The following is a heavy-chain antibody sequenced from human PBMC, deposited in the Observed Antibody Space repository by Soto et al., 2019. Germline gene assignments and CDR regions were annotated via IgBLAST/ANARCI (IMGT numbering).Heavy chain of an antibody. Sequence: GESLKISCKGSGYSFTTYWIPWVRQMPGEGLEWMGIIYPGDSDTRYSPSFQGQVTISADKSVTTAYLQWSSLKASDTATYYCASLEYSSGWYRFDPWGRGTLVTGSS. CDR1: GYSFTTYW. J-gene: IGHJ5*01. V-gene: IGHV5-51*01. CDR2: IYPGDSDT. CDR3: ASLEYSSGWYRFDP. D-gene: IGHD6-19*01.